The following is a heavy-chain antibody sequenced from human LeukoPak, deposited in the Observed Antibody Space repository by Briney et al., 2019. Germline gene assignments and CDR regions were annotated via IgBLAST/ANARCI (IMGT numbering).Heavy chain of an antibody. D-gene: IGHD1-26*01. CDR2: INSDGSTT. CDR3: ARDVGAVDY. V-gene: IGHV3-74*01. J-gene: IGHJ4*02. Sequence: PGGSLRLSCAASGFTFISYWMHWVRQAPGKELVWVSRINSDGSTTSYAASVKGRFTISRDTAKKTLYLQMNSLRAEDTAVYYCARDVGAVDYWGQGTLVTVSS. CDR1: GFTFISYW.